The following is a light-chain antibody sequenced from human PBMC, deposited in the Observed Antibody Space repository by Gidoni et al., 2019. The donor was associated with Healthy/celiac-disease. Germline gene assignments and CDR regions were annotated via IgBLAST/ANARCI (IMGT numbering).Light chain of an antibody. V-gene: IGKV1-5*03. CDR2: TAS. J-gene: IGKJ1*01. Sequence: DIQMTQSPSTLSASVGDRVTITCRASQSISSWLAWYQQKPGKAPKLLIYTASSLASGVPSRFSGSGSGTEFTLTISSLQPDDFATYYCQQYNRTFGQGTKVEIK. CDR3: QQYNRT. CDR1: QSISSW.